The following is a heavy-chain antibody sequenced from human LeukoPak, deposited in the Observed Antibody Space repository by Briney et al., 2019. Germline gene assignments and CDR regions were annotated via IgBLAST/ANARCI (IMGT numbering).Heavy chain of an antibody. CDR3: ARYDGSGYYPYFAS. CDR2: IYYDGRT. V-gene: IGHV4-39*01. CDR1: GGSISNSDYY. J-gene: IGHJ4*02. D-gene: IGHD3-22*01. Sequence: SETLSLTCTVSGGSISNSDYYWGWIRQPPGKGLEWIGNIYYDGRTYSNASLKSRVTLSVDTSNNQFSLKLSSVTAADTAVYYCARYDGSGYYPYFASWGQGSLVTVSS.